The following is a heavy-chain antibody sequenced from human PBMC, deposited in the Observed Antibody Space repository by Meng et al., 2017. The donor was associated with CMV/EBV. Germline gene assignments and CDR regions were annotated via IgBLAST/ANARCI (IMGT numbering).Heavy chain of an antibody. J-gene: IGHJ6*02. Sequence: GESLKISCAASGFTFSSYWMHWVRQAPGKGLVWVSRINSDGSSTSYADSVKGRFTISRDNAKNTLYLQMNSLRAEGTAVYYCARDALVVVPAATVYYYGMDVWGQGTTVTVSS. CDR1: GFTFSSYW. D-gene: IGHD2-2*01. CDR3: ARDALVVVPAATVYYYGMDV. CDR2: INSDGSST. V-gene: IGHV3-74*01.